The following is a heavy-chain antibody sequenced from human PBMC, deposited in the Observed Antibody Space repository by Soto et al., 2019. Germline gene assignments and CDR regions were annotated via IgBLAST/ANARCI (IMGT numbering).Heavy chain of an antibody. D-gene: IGHD3-3*01. Sequence: QLQLQESGPGLVKPSETLSLTCTVSGGSISSSSYYWGWIRQPPGKGLEWIGGIYYSGSTYYNPSLKSRVTIAVDTSKNQFSLKLSSVTAADTAVYYCASTYYDFWSGYFYFDYWGQGTLVTVSS. CDR2: IYYSGST. CDR3: ASTYYDFWSGYFYFDY. V-gene: IGHV4-39*01. J-gene: IGHJ4*02. CDR1: GGSISSSSYY.